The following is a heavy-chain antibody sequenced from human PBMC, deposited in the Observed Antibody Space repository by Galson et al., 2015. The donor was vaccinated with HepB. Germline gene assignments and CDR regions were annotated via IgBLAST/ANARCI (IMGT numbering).Heavy chain of an antibody. CDR3: ARDLMIFGVVRYGMDV. J-gene: IGHJ6*02. Sequence: SVKVSCKASGYTFTSYDINWVRQATGQGLEWMGWMNPNSGNTKYSQNFQGRVTITRDTSASTAYMELRSLRSEDTAVYYCARDLMIFGVVRYGMDVWGQGTTVIVSS. D-gene: IGHD3-3*01. V-gene: IGHV1-8*01. CDR2: MNPNSGNT. CDR1: GYTFTSYD.